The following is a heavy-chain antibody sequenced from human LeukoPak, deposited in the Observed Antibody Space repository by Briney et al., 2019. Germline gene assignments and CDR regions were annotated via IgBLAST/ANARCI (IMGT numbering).Heavy chain of an antibody. J-gene: IGHJ3*02. V-gene: IGHV1-18*01. CDR1: GYTFTSYG. CDR3: ARDPPVDDYGDYVGAFDI. CDR2: ISAYNGNT. D-gene: IGHD4-17*01. Sequence: ASVKVSCKASGYTFTSYGISWVRQAPGQGLEWMGWISAYNGNTNYAQKLQGRVTMTTDTSTSTAYMELRSLRSDDTAVYYCARDPPVDDYGDYVGAFDIWGQGTMVTVSS.